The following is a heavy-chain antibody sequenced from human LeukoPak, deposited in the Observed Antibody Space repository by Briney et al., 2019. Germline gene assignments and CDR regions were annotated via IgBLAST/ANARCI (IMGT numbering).Heavy chain of an antibody. Sequence: GASVKVSCKASGYTFTSYGISWVRQAPGQGLEWMGWISAYNGNTNYAQKLQGRVTMTTDTSTSTAYMELRSLRSDDTAVYYCARAGYDILTGYFPSRYYYYYMDVWGKGTTVTVSS. J-gene: IGHJ6*03. D-gene: IGHD3-9*01. CDR3: ARAGYDILTGYFPSRYYYYYMDV. V-gene: IGHV1-18*01. CDR2: ISAYNGNT. CDR1: GYTFTSYG.